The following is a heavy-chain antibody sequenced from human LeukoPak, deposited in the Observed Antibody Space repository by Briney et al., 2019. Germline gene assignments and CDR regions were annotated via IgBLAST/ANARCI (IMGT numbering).Heavy chain of an antibody. J-gene: IGHJ3*02. CDR3: ARGNNGDRPPDAFDI. D-gene: IGHD4-17*01. V-gene: IGHV4-34*01. CDR1: VGSFSVYY. Sequence: SETLSLTCAVYVGSFSVYYWSWIRQPPGKGLEWIGEINHSGSTNYNPSLKSRVTISVDTSKNQFSLKLSSVTAADTAVYYCARGNNGDRPPDAFDIWGQGTMVTVSS. CDR2: INHSGST.